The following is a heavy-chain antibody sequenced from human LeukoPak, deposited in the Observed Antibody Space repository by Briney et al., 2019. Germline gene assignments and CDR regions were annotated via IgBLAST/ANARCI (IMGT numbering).Heavy chain of an antibody. Sequence: ASVKVSCKASGYTFTSYSFSWVRQAPGQGLAWMGWISTYNGNTNYAQKFQGRVTMTTDTSTSTAYMELRSLTSDDTAVYYCARDSVYSSGTYGLWGQGTLVTVSS. CDR3: ARDSVYSSGTYGL. CDR2: ISTYNGNT. CDR1: GYTFTSYS. V-gene: IGHV1-18*01. D-gene: IGHD3-10*01. J-gene: IGHJ4*02.